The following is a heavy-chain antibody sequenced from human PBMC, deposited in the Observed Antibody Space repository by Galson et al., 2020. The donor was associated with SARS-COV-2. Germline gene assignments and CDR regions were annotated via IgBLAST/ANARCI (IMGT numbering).Heavy chain of an antibody. J-gene: IGHJ5*02. V-gene: IGHV1-24*01. CDR3: ATGPPARWDNTGDLFDP. CDR1: GYTLTELS. Sequence: ASVKVSCKVSGYTLTELSIHWVRQAPGTGLEWMGGFDHEDGETIYAQKLQGRVTMTEDTSTDTAYMELSSLRSEDTAVYYCATGPPARWDNTGDLFDPWGQGTLVTVSS. CDR2: FDHEDGET. D-gene: IGHD7-27*01.